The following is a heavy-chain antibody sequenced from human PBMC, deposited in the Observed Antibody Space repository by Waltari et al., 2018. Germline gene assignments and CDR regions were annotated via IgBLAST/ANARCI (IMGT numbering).Heavy chain of an antibody. Sequence: QVQLQESGPGLVKPSQTLSLTCTVSRGSISSGGYYWSWIRQHPGKGLEWIGYIYYSGSTYYNPSLKRLVTISVDTSKNQFSLKLSSVTAADTAVYYCARGGRYYDFWSGYYTDLYYYGMDVWGQGTTVTVSS. D-gene: IGHD3-3*01. J-gene: IGHJ6*02. V-gene: IGHV4-31*01. CDR2: IYYSGST. CDR1: RGSISSGGYY. CDR3: ARGGRYYDFWSGYYTDLYYYGMDV.